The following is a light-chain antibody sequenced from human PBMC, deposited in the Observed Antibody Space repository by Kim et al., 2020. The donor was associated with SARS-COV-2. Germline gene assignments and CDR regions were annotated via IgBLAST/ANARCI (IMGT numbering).Light chain of an antibody. CDR1: NIGSKS. Sequence: SYELTQPLSVSVAPGETARITCGENNIGSKSLHWYQQKPGQAPVLIIYRDTVRPSGIPERFSGSGITVTLTISRVQAGDEAEYYCQIWDGDSYVFGTGTK. CDR2: RDT. V-gene: IGLV3-9*01. CDR3: QIWDGDSYV. J-gene: IGLJ1*01.